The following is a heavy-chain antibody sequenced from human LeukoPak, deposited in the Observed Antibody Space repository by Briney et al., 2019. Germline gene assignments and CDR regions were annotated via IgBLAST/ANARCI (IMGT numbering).Heavy chain of an antibody. CDR1: GFTVSSYA. CDR2: SSGRGDFT. D-gene: IGHD6-13*01. CDR3: AKHAAAEIDY. J-gene: IGHJ4*02. V-gene: IGHV3-23*01. Sequence: PGGSLRLSCAASGFTVSSYAMTWVRQAPGKGLEWVSTSSGRGDFTYYADSVKGRFTISRDNSKNTQYLQMNDLRVEDTALYYCAKHAAAEIDYWGQGTLVTVSS.